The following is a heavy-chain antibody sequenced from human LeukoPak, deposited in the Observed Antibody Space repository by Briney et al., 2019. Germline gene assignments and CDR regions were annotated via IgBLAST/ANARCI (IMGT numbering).Heavy chain of an antibody. CDR2: ISAYNGNT. V-gene: IGHV1-18*04. CDR3: ARVIRLLPGSGSYYNDY. D-gene: IGHD3-10*01. CDR1: GYTFTSYG. Sequence: ASVKVSCKASGYTFTSYGISWVRQAPGQGLEWMGWISAYNGNTNYAQKLQGRVTMTTDTSTSTAYMELRSLSSDDTAVYYCARVIRLLPGSGSYYNDYWGQGTLVTVSS. J-gene: IGHJ4*02.